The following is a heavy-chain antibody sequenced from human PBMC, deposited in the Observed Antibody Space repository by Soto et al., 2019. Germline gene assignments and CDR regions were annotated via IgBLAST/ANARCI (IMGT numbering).Heavy chain of an antibody. CDR1: GYTFTSYA. V-gene: IGHV1-3*01. CDR2: INAGNGNT. J-gene: IGHJ4*02. CDR3: AREGTEVVVAAMDY. D-gene: IGHD2-15*01. Sequence: SSVKVSCKASGYTFTSYAMHWVRQAPGQRLEWMGWINAGNGNTKYSQKFQGRVTITRDTSASTAYMELSSLRSEDTAVYYCAREGTEVVVAAMDYWCQGTRVTVSS.